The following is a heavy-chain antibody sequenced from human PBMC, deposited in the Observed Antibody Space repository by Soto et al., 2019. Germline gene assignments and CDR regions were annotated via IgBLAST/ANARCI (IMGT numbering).Heavy chain of an antibody. CDR3: AREVVTTIPGYQYFDT. Sequence: QVRLVQSGAEVKKPGSSVKVSCKASGGTFSNFAISWVRQAPGQGLEWMGGIIPIFGSANYAQKFQGRVTITADTSTSTAYMELSSLRSEDTALYYCAREVVTTIPGYQYFDTWGQGTLVTVSS. CDR2: IIPIFGSA. D-gene: IGHD2-21*02. J-gene: IGHJ4*02. V-gene: IGHV1-69*06. CDR1: GGTFSNFA.